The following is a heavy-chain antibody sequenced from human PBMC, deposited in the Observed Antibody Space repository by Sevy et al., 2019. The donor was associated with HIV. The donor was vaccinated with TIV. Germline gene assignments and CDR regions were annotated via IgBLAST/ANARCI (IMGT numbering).Heavy chain of an antibody. CDR3: ARVAGYSSGWWGYYFDY. CDR1: GGSISSYY. J-gene: IGHJ4*02. D-gene: IGHD6-19*01. Sequence: SETLSLTCTVSGGSISSYYWSWIRQPAGKGLEWIGRIYTSGSTNYNPSLKSRVTMSVDTSKNQFSLKLGSVTAADTAVYYCARVAGYSSGWWGYYFDYWGQGTLVTVSS. CDR2: IYTSGST. V-gene: IGHV4-4*07.